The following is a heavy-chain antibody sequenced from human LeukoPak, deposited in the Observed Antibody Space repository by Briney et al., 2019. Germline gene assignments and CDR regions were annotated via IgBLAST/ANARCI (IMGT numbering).Heavy chain of an antibody. CDR3: AREGPMFDSGSYSKSLGY. D-gene: IGHD3-10*01. Sequence: SETLSLTCAVYGESFSGYYWSWIRQPPGKGLEWIGEINHSGSTNYNPSLKSRVTISVDTSKNQFSLKLSSVTAADTAVYYCAREGPMFDSGSYSKSLGYWGQGILVTVSS. J-gene: IGHJ4*02. CDR1: GESFSGYY. CDR2: INHSGST. V-gene: IGHV4-34*01.